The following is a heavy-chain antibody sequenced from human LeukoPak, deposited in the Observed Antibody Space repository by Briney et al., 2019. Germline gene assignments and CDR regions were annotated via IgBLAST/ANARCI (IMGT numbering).Heavy chain of an antibody. CDR1: GGSISSYY. V-gene: IGHV4-4*07. Sequence: SETLSLTCSVHGGSISSYYWSWIRQPAGKGLEWIGRIYSSGSTYYNPSLRSRVTISVDTSKNQFSLRLTSVTAADTAVYYCASDKRGYFDYWGQGTLVIVSS. J-gene: IGHJ4*02. CDR3: ASDKRGYFDY. CDR2: IYSSGST.